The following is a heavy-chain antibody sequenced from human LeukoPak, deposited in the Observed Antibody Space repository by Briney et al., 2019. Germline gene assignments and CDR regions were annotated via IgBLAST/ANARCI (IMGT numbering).Heavy chain of an antibody. V-gene: IGHV1-18*01. CDR2: ISAYNGHT. D-gene: IGHD3-22*01. Sequence: ASVKVSCKASGYTFTSYGISWVRQAPGQGLEWMGWISAYNGHTNHAEKLQGRVSMTTDTSTNTAYMELWSLRSDDTAVYYCARDLDSSGYYRPDAFDIWGQGTMVTVSS. CDR1: GYTFTSYG. J-gene: IGHJ3*02. CDR3: ARDLDSSGYYRPDAFDI.